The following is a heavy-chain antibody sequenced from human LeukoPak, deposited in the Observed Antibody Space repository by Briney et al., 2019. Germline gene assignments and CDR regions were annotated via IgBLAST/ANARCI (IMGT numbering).Heavy chain of an antibody. CDR1: GGSISSYY. J-gene: IGHJ4*02. CDR2: IYYSGST. CDR3: ARSRGVVPRGYYFDY. V-gene: IGHV4-59*01. D-gene: IGHD2-15*01. Sequence: SETLSLTCTVSGGSISSYYWSWLRQPPGKGLEWIGYIYYSGSTNYNPSLKSRVTISVDTSKNQFSLKLSSVTAADTAVYYCARSRGVVPRGYYFDYWGQGTLVTVSS.